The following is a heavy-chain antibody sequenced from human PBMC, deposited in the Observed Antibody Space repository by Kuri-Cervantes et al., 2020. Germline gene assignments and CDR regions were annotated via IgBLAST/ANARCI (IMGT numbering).Heavy chain of an antibody. CDR3: AGDHGGIAAAGTLDY. CDR1: GYTFTSYY. CDR2: INPSGGST. D-gene: IGHD6-13*01. V-gene: IGHV1-46*01. Sequence: ASVKVSCKASGYTFTSYYMHWVRQAPEQGLEWMGIINPSGGSTSYAQKFQGRVTMTRDTSTGTVYMELSSLRSEDTAVYYCAGDHGGIAAAGTLDYWGQGTLVTVSS. J-gene: IGHJ4*02.